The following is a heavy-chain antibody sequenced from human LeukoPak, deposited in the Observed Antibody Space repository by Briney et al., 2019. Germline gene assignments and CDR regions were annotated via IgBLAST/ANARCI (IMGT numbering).Heavy chain of an antibody. Sequence: GGSLRLSCAASRFTFSSYSMNWVRQAPGKGLEWVSSISSSSSYIYYADSVKGRFTISRDNAKNSLYLQMNSLRAEDTAVYYCARDAPPRSGYDWFDPWGQGTLVTVSS. J-gene: IGHJ5*02. CDR1: RFTFSSYS. CDR3: ARDAPPRSGYDWFDP. D-gene: IGHD5-12*01. CDR2: ISSSSSYI. V-gene: IGHV3-21*01.